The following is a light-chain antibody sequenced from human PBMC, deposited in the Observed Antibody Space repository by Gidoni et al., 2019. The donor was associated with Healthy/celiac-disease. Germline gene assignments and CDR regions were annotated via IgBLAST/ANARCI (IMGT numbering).Light chain of an antibody. CDR3: QQYNSYSWT. J-gene: IGKJ1*01. V-gene: IGKV1-5*03. Sequence: IQMNQSPSTLSASVGDRVTITCRASQSISSWLAWYQQKPGKAPTLLIYKASSLESGVPSRFSGSGSGTEFTLTISSLQPDDFATYYCQQYNSYSWTFGQGTKVEIK. CDR2: KAS. CDR1: QSISSW.